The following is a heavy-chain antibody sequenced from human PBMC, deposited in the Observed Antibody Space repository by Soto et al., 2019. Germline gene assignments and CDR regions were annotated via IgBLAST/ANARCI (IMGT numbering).Heavy chain of an antibody. V-gene: IGHV4-4*02. Sequence: ETLSLTCAVSGGSISSSNWWSWVRQPPGKGLEWIGEIYHSGSTNYNPSLKSRVTISVDKSKNQFSLKLSSVTAADTAVYYCARDCSSTSCSPGGYWGQGTLVTVSS. CDR1: GGSISSSNW. D-gene: IGHD2-2*01. CDR3: ARDCSSTSCSPGGY. CDR2: IYHSGST. J-gene: IGHJ4*02.